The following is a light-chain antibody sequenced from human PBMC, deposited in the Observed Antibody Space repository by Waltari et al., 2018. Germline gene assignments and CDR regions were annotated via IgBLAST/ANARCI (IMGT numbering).Light chain of an antibody. CDR3: QQYGTFPAT. J-gene: IGKJ4*01. Sequence: VLTQSPDTLSLSPGERATLSCRASQSVSTPFFLWYQQKPGQAPRLLIFATSSRATGIPDRSSGRGSGTDFTLTISRLEPEDFAVYYCQQYGTFPATFGGGTKVEIK. V-gene: IGKV3-20*01. CDR1: QSVSTPF. CDR2: ATS.